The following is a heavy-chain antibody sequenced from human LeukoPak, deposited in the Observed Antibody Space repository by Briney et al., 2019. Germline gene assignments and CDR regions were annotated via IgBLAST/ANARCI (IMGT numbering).Heavy chain of an antibody. J-gene: IGHJ4*02. CDR1: GFSFSNFA. CDR2: ISHDGGTK. Sequence: GGSLRLSCAASGFSFSNFAIHWVRQAPGKGLEWLAVISHDGGTKHYADSVKGRFTISRDNSNNSLSLQTNSLSAEDTAVYYCARARGRWHLLPLDFWGQGTLVTVSS. D-gene: IGHD1-26*01. CDR3: ARARGRWHLLPLDF. V-gene: IGHV3-30*04.